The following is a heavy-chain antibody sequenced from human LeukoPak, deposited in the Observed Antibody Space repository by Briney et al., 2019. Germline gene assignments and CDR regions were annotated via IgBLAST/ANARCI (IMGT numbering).Heavy chain of an antibody. D-gene: IGHD5-18*01. CDR1: GFTFSSNA. CDR3: AKGSLGGVQLWLPPFDH. J-gene: IGHJ4*02. CDR2: ISGSGGST. Sequence: GASLRLSCAASGFTFSSNAMGWVRQAPGKGLEWVSAISGSGGSTYYADSVKGRFTISRDNSKNPLYLQMNSLRAEDTAVYYCAKGSLGGVQLWLPPFDHWGQGTLVTGSS. V-gene: IGHV3-23*01.